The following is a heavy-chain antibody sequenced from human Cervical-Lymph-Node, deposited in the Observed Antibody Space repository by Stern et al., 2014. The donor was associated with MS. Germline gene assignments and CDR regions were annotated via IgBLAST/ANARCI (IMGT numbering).Heavy chain of an antibody. CDR3: VPGSGAFDS. Sequence: MQLVASGGGVVQPGRSLRLSCAASGFTFSRYAMHWIRQAPGKGLEWVAVISFDGTNRIYADSVRGRFTISRDSSRNTLSLQMNSLRPEDTAVYYCVPGSGAFDSWGQGTLVTVSS. CDR2: ISFDGTNR. J-gene: IGHJ4*01. D-gene: IGHD3-10*01. CDR1: GFTFSRYA. V-gene: IGHV3-30*03.